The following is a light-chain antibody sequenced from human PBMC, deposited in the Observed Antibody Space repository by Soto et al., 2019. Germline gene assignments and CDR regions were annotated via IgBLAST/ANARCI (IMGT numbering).Light chain of an antibody. CDR2: GAS. Sequence: EIVLTQSPATLSLSPGERATLSCRASQSVGSYLAWYRQKPGQAPRLLISGASNRAPGIPARFSGSGSGTEFTLTISSLEPEDFAVYYCQQRNNWPPTWTFGQGTRLEIK. CDR3: QQRNNWPPTWT. J-gene: IGKJ5*01. V-gene: IGKV3-11*01. CDR1: QSVGSY.